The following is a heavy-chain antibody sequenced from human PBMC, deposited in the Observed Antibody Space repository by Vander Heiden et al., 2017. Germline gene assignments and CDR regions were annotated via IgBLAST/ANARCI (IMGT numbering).Heavy chain of an antibody. CDR2: IWYDGDNK. D-gene: IGHD4-17*01. CDR3: ARDPSTMDGDYPRY. J-gene: IGHJ4*02. Sequence: QVQLVESGGGVVQAGRALRLSCAASGVRFTTYGIRWGRQAPGRGLEWVAHIWYDGDNKYYADSVKGRFTISRDNSKNTVYLQMNSLRPDDTAVYYCARDPSTMDGDYPRYWGQGTLVTVSS. V-gene: IGHV3-33*01. CDR1: GVRFTTYG.